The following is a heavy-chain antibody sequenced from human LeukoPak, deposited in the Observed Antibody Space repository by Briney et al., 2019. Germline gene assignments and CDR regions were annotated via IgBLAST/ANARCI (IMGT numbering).Heavy chain of an antibody. CDR3: ARGPSGSYVVYYFDY. CDR2: IYSGGST. J-gene: IGHJ4*02. D-gene: IGHD1-26*01. V-gene: IGHV3-66*01. CDR1: GFTVSSNY. Sequence: PGRSLRLSCAASGFTVSSNYMSWVRQAPGKGLEWVSVIYSGGSTYYADSVKGRFTISRDNSKNTLYLQMNSLRAEDTAVYYCARGPSGSYVVYYFDYWGQGTLVTVSS.